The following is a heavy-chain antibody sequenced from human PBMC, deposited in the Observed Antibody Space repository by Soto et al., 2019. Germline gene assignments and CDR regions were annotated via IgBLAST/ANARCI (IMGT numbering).Heavy chain of an antibody. V-gene: IGHV4-4*07. CDR1: GGSISSYY. J-gene: IGHJ5*02. D-gene: IGHD2-15*01. CDR2: IYTSGST. CDR3: ARDPGYCSGGSCYYVNWFDP. Sequence: PSETLSLTCTVSGGSISSYYWSWIRQPAGKGLEWIGRIYTSGSTNYNPSLKSRVTMSVDTSKNQFSLKLSSVTAADTAVYYCARDPGYCSGGSCYYVNWFDPWGQGTLVTVSS.